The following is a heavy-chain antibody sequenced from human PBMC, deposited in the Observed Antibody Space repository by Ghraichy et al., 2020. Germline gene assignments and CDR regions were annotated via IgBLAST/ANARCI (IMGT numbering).Heavy chain of an antibody. Sequence: SETLSLTCTVSGGSISSGTYYWGWIRQPPGKGLEWVVSIEYSGSTYYNPSLKSRVATSVDTSENQFSLRLSSVTAADTAVYYCARGSSSSRFYYFYMDVWGKGTTVTVSS. CDR1: GGSISSGTYY. CDR2: IEYSGST. D-gene: IGHD6-6*01. CDR3: ARGSSSSRFYYFYMDV. J-gene: IGHJ6*03. V-gene: IGHV4-39*01.